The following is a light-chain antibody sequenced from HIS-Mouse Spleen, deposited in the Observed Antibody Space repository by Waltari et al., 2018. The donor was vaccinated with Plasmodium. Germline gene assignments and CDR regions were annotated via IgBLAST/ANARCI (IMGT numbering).Light chain of an antibody. V-gene: IGKV1-5*03. CDR3: QQYNSYWT. CDR2: KAS. CDR1: QSISSW. Sequence: DIQMTQSPSTLSASVGDRVTLTCRASQSISSWLAWYQQKPGKAPKLLIYKASSLESGVRSRFSGSGSGTEFTLTISSLQPDDFATYYCQQYNSYWTFGQGTKVEIK. J-gene: IGKJ1*01.